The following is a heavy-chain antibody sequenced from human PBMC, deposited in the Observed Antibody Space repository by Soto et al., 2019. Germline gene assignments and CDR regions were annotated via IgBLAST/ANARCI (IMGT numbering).Heavy chain of an antibody. CDR2: INPNSGGT. J-gene: IGHJ4*02. D-gene: IGHD1-1*01. CDR1: GYTFSDYY. CDR3: AREPATAKKEGIEV. Sequence: ASVKVSCKASGYTFSDYYIHWVRQAPGQGLEWMGWINPNSGGTKYAPKFQGGVTMTRDTSITTAYMELSRLRSGDTAVYYCAREPATAKKEGIEVRGQGTLVSVSS. V-gene: IGHV1-2*02.